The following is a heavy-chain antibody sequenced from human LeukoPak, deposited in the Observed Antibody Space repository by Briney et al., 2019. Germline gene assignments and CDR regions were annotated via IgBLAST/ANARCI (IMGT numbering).Heavy chain of an antibody. CDR3: AGLWFGELLLLDY. V-gene: IGHV4-38-2*01. CDR1: GYSISSGYY. J-gene: IGHJ4*02. D-gene: IGHD3-10*01. Sequence: PSETLYLTCAVSGYSISSGYYWGWIRQPPGKGLEWIGSIYHSGSTYYNPSLKSRVTISVDTSKNQFSLKLSSVTAADTAVYYCAGLWFGELLLLDYWGQGTLVTVSS. CDR2: IYHSGST.